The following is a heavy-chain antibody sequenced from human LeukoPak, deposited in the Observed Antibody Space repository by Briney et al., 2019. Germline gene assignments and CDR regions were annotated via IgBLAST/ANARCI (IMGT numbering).Heavy chain of an antibody. Sequence: GGSLRLSCAASGFTFSSYGMHWVRQAPGKGLEWVAFIRYDGSNKYYADSVKGRFTISRDNSKNTLYLQMNSLRAEDTAVYYCAKVRSGSSNWALRVFDYWGQGALVTVSS. CDR2: IRYDGSNK. D-gene: IGHD4-11*01. CDR3: AKVRSGSSNWALRVFDY. V-gene: IGHV3-30*02. CDR1: GFTFSSYG. J-gene: IGHJ4*02.